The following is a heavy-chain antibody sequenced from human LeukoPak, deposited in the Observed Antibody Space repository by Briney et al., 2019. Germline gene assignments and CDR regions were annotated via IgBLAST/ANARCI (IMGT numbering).Heavy chain of an antibody. CDR3: AKRDRNYYGSGSYPPLDN. V-gene: IGHV3-23*01. CDR1: GFTFSSYA. D-gene: IGHD3-10*01. CDR2: ISGSGGST. J-gene: IGHJ4*02. Sequence: GGSLRLSCAASGFTFSSYAMSWVRQAPGKGLEWVSAISGSGGSTYYADSVKGRFTISRDNSKNTLYLQMNSLRAEDTAVYYCAKRDRNYYGSGSYPPLDNWGQGTLVTVSS.